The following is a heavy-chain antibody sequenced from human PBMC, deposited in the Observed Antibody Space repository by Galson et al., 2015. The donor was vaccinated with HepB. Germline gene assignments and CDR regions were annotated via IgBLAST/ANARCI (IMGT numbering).Heavy chain of an antibody. Sequence: SLRLSCAASGFTFSNAWMSWVRQAPGKGLEWVGRIKSKTDGGTTDYAAPVKGRFTISRDDSKNTLYLQMNSLKTEDTAVYYCTTDHTTVTNSWYYYYGMDVWGQGTTVTVSS. J-gene: IGHJ6*02. D-gene: IGHD4-11*01. V-gene: IGHV3-15*01. CDR2: IKSKTDGGTT. CDR3: TTDHTTVTNSWYYYYGMDV. CDR1: GFTFSNAW.